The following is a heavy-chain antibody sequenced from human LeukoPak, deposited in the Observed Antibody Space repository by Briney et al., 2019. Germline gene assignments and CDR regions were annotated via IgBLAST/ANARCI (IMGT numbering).Heavy chain of an antibody. D-gene: IGHD1-1*01. J-gene: IGHJ6*03. CDR3: ARGPPRGKYYYMDV. V-gene: IGHV3-13*01. CDR1: GFTFSSFD. CDR2: IGTASDT. Sequence: GGSLRLSCAASGFTFSSFDMHWVRQPTGQGLEWISTIGTASDTYYPGSVEGRFTLSRDNAKNSLYLQMNSLTAGDTAVYYCARGPPRGKYYYMDVWGKGTTVTVSS.